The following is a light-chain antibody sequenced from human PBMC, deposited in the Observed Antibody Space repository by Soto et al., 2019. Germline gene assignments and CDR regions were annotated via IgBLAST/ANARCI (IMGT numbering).Light chain of an antibody. V-gene: IGKV3-15*01. Sequence: EVVMTQSPATLSLPLGERATLSCRASQTIRSSLAWYQQKPGQDPRILIYGASTRATDIPARFGGSGSGTEFNLTISRLQSEDSAIYECQQYNNWTRTFGQGTKVDIK. CDR2: GAS. J-gene: IGKJ1*01. CDR3: QQYNNWTRT. CDR1: QTIRSS.